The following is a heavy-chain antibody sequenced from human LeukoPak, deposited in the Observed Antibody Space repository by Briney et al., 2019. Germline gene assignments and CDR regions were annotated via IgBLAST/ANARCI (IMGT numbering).Heavy chain of an antibody. CDR1: GFTFRDYG. D-gene: IGHD3-3*01. J-gene: IGHJ4*02. CDR3: TRNPHPFFCGVHCPSDS. V-gene: IGHV3-49*03. Sequence: GGSLRLSCTTSGFTFRDYGMSWFRQAPGRGLEWVSFIRSKTYSGATDYAASVRGRFVISRDDSESIVYLQMNSLKTEDTGVYYCTRNPHPFFCGVHCPSDSWVQGTLVTVSP. CDR2: IRSKTYSGAT.